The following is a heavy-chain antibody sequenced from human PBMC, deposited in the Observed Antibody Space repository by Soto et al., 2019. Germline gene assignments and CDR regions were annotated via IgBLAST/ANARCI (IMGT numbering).Heavy chain of an antibody. V-gene: IGHV1-69*13. Sequence: EASVKVSCKASGGTFSSYAISWVRQAPGQGLEWMGGIIPIFGTANYAQKFQGRVTITADESTSTAYMELSSLRSEDTAVYYCARDPGEGLRNYYYYYGMDVWGQGTTVTVSS. CDR2: IIPIFGTA. J-gene: IGHJ6*02. D-gene: IGHD5-12*01. CDR3: ARDPGEGLRNYYYYYGMDV. CDR1: GGTFSSYA.